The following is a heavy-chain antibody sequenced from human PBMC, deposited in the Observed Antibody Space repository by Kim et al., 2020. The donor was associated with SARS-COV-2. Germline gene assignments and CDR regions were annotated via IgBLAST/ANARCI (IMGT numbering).Heavy chain of an antibody. Sequence: SETLSLTCSLSSGSFSDYSWTWIRQSPGKGLQWIGNILTTGRTNYNPSLRSRVTISLDTSRNQFSLRLTSVTAADTAVYFCARDRVIHPKVELRMNYYFYGMDVWGRGTTVTVSS. J-gene: IGHJ6*02. V-gene: IGHV4-59*01. D-gene: IGHD1-7*01. CDR2: ILTTGRT. CDR1: SGSFSDYS. CDR3: ARDRVIHPKVELRMNYYFYGMDV.